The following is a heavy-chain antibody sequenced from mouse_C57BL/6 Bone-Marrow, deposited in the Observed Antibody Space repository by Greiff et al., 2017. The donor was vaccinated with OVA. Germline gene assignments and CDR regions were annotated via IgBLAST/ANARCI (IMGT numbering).Heavy chain of an antibody. CDR2: ILPGSGGT. CDR3: ARERSLPWYFDV. Sequence: QVQLQQSGAELMKPGASVKLSCKATGYTFTGYWIEWVKQRPGHGLEWIGEILPGSGGTNYNEKFKGKATFTADTSSNTAYLQLSSLTPEDSAFYYCARERSLPWYFDVWGTGTTVTVSS. CDR1: GYTFTGYW. J-gene: IGHJ1*03. D-gene: IGHD1-2*01. V-gene: IGHV1-9*01.